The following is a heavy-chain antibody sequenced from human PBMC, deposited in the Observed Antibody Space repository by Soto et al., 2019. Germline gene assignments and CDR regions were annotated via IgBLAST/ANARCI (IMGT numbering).Heavy chain of an antibody. CDR2: LIPYNGDT. V-gene: IGHV1-18*01. CDR3: VGDASSGYRGWWDP. J-gene: IGHJ5*02. CDR1: GYTFTSYG. Sequence: ASVKVSCKASGYTFTSYGISWLRQAPGQGLEWMGLLIPYNGDTIYAQKFQGRVILTTDTATSTAYMELGSLRSDDTAVYYCVGDASSGYRGWWDPWGQGTLVTVSS. D-gene: IGHD5-18*01.